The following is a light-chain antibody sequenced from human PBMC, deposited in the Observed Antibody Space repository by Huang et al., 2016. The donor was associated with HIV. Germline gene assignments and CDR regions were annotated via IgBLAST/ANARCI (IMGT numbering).Light chain of an antibody. V-gene: IGKV1-39*01. CDR3: QMSYTTPR. CDR2: GGS. Sequence: DIQLTQSPSSLSASVGDRVTITCRASQSISTYLNWYQQKPGMAPKLLMYGGSNLHSGVPSRFSGGGSGTDFTLTISNLQREDFATYYCQMSYTTPRFGGGTRVEI. CDR1: QSISTY. J-gene: IGKJ4*02.